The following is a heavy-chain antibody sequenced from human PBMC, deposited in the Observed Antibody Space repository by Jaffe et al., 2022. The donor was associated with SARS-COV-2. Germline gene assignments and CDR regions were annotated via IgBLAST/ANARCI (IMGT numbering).Heavy chain of an antibody. V-gene: IGHV1-3*04. D-gene: IGHD2-15*01. CDR3: ARGYCSGKNCYFFDY. Sequence: QVQLVQSGAEVKKPGASVKVSCKASGYTFTNNAIHWVRQAPGQRPEWMGWINTGNGNTKYAQKFQGRVTITRDTSASTAYMEVSSLTSEDTAIYYCARGYCSGKNCYFFDYWGQGTLVTVSS. CDR2: INTGNGNT. J-gene: IGHJ4*02. CDR1: GYTFTNNA.